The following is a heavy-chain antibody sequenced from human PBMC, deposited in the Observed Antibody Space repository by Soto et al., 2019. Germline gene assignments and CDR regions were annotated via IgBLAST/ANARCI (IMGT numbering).Heavy chain of an antibody. V-gene: IGHV3-23*01. Sequence: PGGSLRLSCTASGFTFSNYVMSWVRQAPGRGLEWVSAISGGGSSTFYADSVKGRFVISRDNSKTTIHLQLDSRRAEDTAVYFCARVQTIQLENIFDYWGQGALFTVSS. CDR3: ARVQTIQLENIFDY. D-gene: IGHD1-1*01. CDR1: GFTFSNYV. CDR2: ISGGGSST. J-gene: IGHJ4*02.